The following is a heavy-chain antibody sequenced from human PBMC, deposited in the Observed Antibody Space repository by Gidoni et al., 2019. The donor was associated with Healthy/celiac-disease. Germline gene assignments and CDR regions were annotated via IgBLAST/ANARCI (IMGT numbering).Heavy chain of an antibody. Sequence: EVQLVESGGGLVQPGGSLSLSCSASGFTLSPHAMHWIRQAPGKGLEYVSAISSNGGSTYYADSVKGRFTISRDNSKNTLYLQMSSLRAEDTAVYYCVKDVDTDEYYYYYGMDVWGQGTTVTVSS. CDR3: VKDVDTDEYYYYYGMDV. CDR2: ISSNGGST. V-gene: IGHV3-64D*06. J-gene: IGHJ6*02. CDR1: GFTLSPHA. D-gene: IGHD5-18*01.